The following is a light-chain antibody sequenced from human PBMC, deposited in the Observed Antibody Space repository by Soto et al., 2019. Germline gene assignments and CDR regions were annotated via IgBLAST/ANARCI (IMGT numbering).Light chain of an antibody. CDR1: QSVNSH. V-gene: IGKV3-15*01. J-gene: IGKJ1*01. Sequence: EIVMTQSPATLSGSPGERATLSCRASQSVNSHLAWYHQKPGQAPRLLIYGASTRATGIPARFSGSGSGTEFTLTISSLQPEDFAVYYCQQYNNWPRTFGHGTKVEIK. CDR2: GAS. CDR3: QQYNNWPRT.